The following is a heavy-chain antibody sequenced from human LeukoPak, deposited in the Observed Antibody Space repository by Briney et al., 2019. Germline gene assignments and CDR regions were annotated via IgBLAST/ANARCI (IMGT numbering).Heavy chain of an antibody. V-gene: IGHV3-11*06. Sequence: GGSLRLSCAASGFTFSDYYMSWIRQAPGKGLEWVSSISSSSSYIYYADSVKGRFTISRDNAKNSLYLQMNSLRAEDTAVYYCARALWDIVVVPAAIDYWGQGTLVTVSS. J-gene: IGHJ4*02. CDR1: GFTFSDYY. CDR2: ISSSSSYI. D-gene: IGHD2-2*01. CDR3: ARALWDIVVVPAAIDY.